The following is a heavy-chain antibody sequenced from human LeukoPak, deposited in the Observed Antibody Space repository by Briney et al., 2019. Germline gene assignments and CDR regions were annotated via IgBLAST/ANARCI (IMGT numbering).Heavy chain of an antibody. D-gene: IGHD1-26*01. CDR2: ISNYNGNT. Sequence: ASVKVSCKASGYSFTTYAISWVRQAPGQGLEWMGWISNYNGNTNFAQKFQGRVTMTTDTSTSTVYMELRGLRSDDTAVYYCARGSPDLVGATQNFDYWGQGTLVTVSS. V-gene: IGHV1-18*01. CDR1: GYSFTTYA. CDR3: ARGSPDLVGATQNFDY. J-gene: IGHJ4*02.